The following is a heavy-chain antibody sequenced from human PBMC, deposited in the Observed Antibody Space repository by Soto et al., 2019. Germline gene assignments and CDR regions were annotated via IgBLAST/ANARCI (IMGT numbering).Heavy chain of an antibody. V-gene: IGHV1-18*01. J-gene: IGHJ3*02. CDR1: GYTFSSYG. Sequence: QVQLVQSGAEVKKPGASVKVSCKASGYTFSSYGFSWVRQAPGQGLEWMGWISAYNGNTNYAQKFQGRVTMTTETSTSTAYMDLRILRSDDTAVYYSARGNRIEAFDIWGQGTMVTFSS. D-gene: IGHD2-15*01. CDR3: ARGNRIEAFDI. CDR2: ISAYNGNT.